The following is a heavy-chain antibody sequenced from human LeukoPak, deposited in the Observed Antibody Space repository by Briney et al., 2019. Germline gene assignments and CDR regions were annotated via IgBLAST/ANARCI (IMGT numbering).Heavy chain of an antibody. CDR2: ISTSSSYI. CDR1: GFTFSTNS. CDR3: ARGSSNIAARNNWFDP. J-gene: IGHJ5*02. D-gene: IGHD6-6*01. V-gene: IGHV3-21*01. Sequence: GGSLRLSCAASGFTFSTNSMNWLRQAPGKGLEWVSSISTSSSYINYADSVKGRFTISRDNAKNSLYPQMNTLRAEDTAVYYCARGSSNIAARNNWFDPWGQGTLVTVSP.